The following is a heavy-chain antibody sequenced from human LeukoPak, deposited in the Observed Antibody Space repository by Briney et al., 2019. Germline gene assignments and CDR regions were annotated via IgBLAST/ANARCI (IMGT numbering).Heavy chain of an antibody. CDR2: IKEDATAK. Sequence: GGSLRLSCTVSGFDFNSYWMSWVRQAPGKGLERVANIKEDATAKFYLDSVKGRFSISRDDAQNSLYLQMNSLRAEDTAVYYCARDDTVTSHFDYWGQGTLVTVSS. J-gene: IGHJ4*02. CDR3: ARDDTVTSHFDY. D-gene: IGHD4-11*01. CDR1: GFDFNSYW. V-gene: IGHV3-7*01.